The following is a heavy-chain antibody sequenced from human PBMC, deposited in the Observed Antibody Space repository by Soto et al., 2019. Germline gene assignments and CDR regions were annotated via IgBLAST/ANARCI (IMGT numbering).Heavy chain of an antibody. J-gene: IGHJ6*02. D-gene: IGHD3-3*01. CDR1: GFTFENYA. Sequence: GGSLRLSCVASGFTFENYAMSWVRQAPGKWLEWVSAISGSGGTTYYSDSVKGRFTISRDNSKNTVYLQMNDLRVEDAAEYFCAKDSWAIFGVPAGEYYAMDVWGQGXTVTVSS. V-gene: IGHV3-23*01. CDR3: AKDSWAIFGVPAGEYYAMDV. CDR2: ISGSGGTT.